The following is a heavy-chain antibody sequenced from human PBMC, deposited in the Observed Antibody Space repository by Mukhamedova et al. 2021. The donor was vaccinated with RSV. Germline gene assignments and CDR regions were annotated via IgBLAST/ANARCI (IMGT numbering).Heavy chain of an antibody. CDR3: AKRGSWSWTGFDY. D-gene: IGHD1-26*01. J-gene: IGHJ4*02. Sequence: VRQAPGKGLEWVSGFSGTDDTTYYVDSVKGRFTISRDNSKNTLYLQMNSLRADDTGVYYCAKRGSWSWTGFDYWGQGTLVTVSS. V-gene: IGHV3-23*01. CDR2: FSGTDDTT.